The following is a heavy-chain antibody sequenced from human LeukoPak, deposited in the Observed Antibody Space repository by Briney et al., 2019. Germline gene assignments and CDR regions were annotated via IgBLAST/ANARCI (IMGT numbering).Heavy chain of an antibody. J-gene: IGHJ4*02. CDR3: AGQRGVYSSGWYSLLSY. D-gene: IGHD6-19*01. V-gene: IGHV3-66*04. Sequence: GGSLRLSCAASGFTVSSNYMSWVRQAPGKGLEWVSVIYSGGSTYHADSVKGRFTISRDNSKNTLYLQMNSLRAEDTAVYYCAGQRGVYSSGWYSLLSYWGQGTLVTVSS. CDR2: IYSGGST. CDR1: GFTVSSNY.